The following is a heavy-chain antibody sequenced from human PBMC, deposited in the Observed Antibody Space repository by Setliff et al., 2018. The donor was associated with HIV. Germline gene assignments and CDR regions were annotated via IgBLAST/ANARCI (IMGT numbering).Heavy chain of an antibody. D-gene: IGHD3-22*01. Sequence: SETLSLTCSVSGDSFSSGTYYWGWIRQPPGKGLEWIGSVYYSGTTKYNPSLKSRVTISVDTSKNQFSLKLSSVTAADTAVYYCARCYYDSSGPTDAFDIWGQGTVVTVSS. V-gene: IGHV4-39*07. CDR1: GDSFSSGTYY. CDR2: VYYSGTT. CDR3: ARCYYDSSGPTDAFDI. J-gene: IGHJ3*02.